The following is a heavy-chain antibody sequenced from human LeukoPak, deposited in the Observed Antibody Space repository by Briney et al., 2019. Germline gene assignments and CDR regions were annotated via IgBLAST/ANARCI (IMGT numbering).Heavy chain of an antibody. CDR3: ARRAAAGHYYYYYMDV. D-gene: IGHD6-13*01. J-gene: IGHJ6*03. CDR1: GFTFSSYW. Sequence: GGSLRLSCAASGFTFSSYWMSWVRQAPGKGLEWVANIKQDGSEKYYVDSVKGRFTISRDNAKNSLYLQMNSLRAEDTAVYYCARRAAAGHYYYYYMDVWGKGTTVTVSS. CDR2: IKQDGSEK. V-gene: IGHV3-7*01.